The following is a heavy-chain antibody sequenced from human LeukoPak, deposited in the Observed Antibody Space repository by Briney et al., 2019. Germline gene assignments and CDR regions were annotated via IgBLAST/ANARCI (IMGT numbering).Heavy chain of an antibody. CDR3: TRWNIAVADDWYFDL. CDR2: IRGKPNTYAT. CDR1: GFTFTGSA. V-gene: IGHV3-73*01. J-gene: IGHJ2*01. D-gene: IGHD6-19*01. Sequence: PGGSLRLSCAASGFTFTGSAMHWVRQASGKGLEWVGRIRGKPNTYATAYAASLQGRFTISRDDSKNTAYLQMTNLKTEDTAVYYCTRWNIAVADDWYFDLWGRGTLVTVSS.